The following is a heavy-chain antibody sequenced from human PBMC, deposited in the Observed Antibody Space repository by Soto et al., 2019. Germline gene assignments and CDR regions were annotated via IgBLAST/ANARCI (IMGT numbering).Heavy chain of an antibody. V-gene: IGHV3-30*18. D-gene: IGHD5-12*01. CDR1: GFTFSSYG. CDR2: ISYDGSNK. J-gene: IGHJ4*02. CDR3: AKDGRRDGYHPLDY. Sequence: GGSLRLSCAASGFTFSSYGMHWGRQAPGKGLEWVAVISYDGSNKYYADSVKGRFTISRDNSKNTLYLQMNSLRAEDTAVYYCAKDGRRDGYHPLDYWGQGALVTVSS.